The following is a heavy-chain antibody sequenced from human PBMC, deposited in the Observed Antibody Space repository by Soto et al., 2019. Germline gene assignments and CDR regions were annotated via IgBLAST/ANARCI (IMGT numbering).Heavy chain of an antibody. J-gene: IGHJ4*02. Sequence: ASVKVSCKASGYTFTSYAMHWVRQAPGQRLEWMGWINAGNGNTKYSQKFQGRVTITRDTSASTAYMELSSLRSEGTAVYYCARVGRYYYDSSGWMAHFDYWGQGTLVTVSS. V-gene: IGHV1-3*01. D-gene: IGHD3-22*01. CDR1: GYTFTSYA. CDR3: ARVGRYYYDSSGWMAHFDY. CDR2: INAGNGNT.